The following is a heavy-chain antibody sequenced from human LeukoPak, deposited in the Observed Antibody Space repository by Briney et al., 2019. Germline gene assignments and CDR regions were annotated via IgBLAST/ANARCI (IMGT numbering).Heavy chain of an antibody. J-gene: IGHJ4*02. V-gene: IGHV5-51*01. D-gene: IGHD2-2*01. Sequence: KPGESLKISCMGSGYTFTNYYIGWVRQTPGKGLEWMGIISPGDSDARYSPSFQGQVTISADKSISTAYLRWSSLKASDTAMYYCARRYCSSTSCNPYFFDYWGQGTLVTVSS. CDR3: ARRYCSSTSCNPYFFDY. CDR1: GYTFTNYY. CDR2: ISPGDSDA.